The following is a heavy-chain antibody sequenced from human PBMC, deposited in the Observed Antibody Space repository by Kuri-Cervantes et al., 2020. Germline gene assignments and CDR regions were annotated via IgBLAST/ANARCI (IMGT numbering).Heavy chain of an antibody. CDR1: GFTFSDYY. Sequence: GESLKISCAASGFTFSDYYMSWIRQAPGKGLEWVSYMSSSGSTIYYADSVKGRFTISRDNAKNSLYLQMNSLRAEDTAVYYCARDTADGSDYWGQGTLVTVSS. CDR3: ARDTADGSDY. J-gene: IGHJ4*02. V-gene: IGHV3-11*01. D-gene: IGHD6-13*01. CDR2: MSSSGSTI.